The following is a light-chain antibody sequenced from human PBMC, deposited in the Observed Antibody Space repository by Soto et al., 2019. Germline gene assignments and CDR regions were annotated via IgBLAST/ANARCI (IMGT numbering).Light chain of an antibody. CDR1: QSVSNNY. Sequence: ELVLTQSPGTLSLSPGERANLSCRTSQSVSNNYLAWYQQKPGQAPRLLIYGASSRATGIPDRFSGSGSGTDFTLSISRLEPEDFAVYYCQQYSSLWTFGQGTKVDIK. V-gene: IGKV3-20*01. J-gene: IGKJ1*01. CDR2: GAS. CDR3: QQYSSLWT.